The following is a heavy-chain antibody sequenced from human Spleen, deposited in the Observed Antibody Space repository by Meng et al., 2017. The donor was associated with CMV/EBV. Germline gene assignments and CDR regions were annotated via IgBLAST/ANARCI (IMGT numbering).Heavy chain of an antibody. J-gene: IGHJ4*02. D-gene: IGHD3-10*01. CDR3: AREGRDLDY. V-gene: IGHV3-7*01. Sequence: GESLKISCAGSGFTFSNYWMSWVRQAPGKGLEWLANIKQDGSEMYYVDSVKGRFTISRDNTNRSLYLQMNSQGGDDTAVYYCAREGRDLDYWGQGTLVTVSS. CDR1: GFTFSNYW. CDR2: IKQDGSEM.